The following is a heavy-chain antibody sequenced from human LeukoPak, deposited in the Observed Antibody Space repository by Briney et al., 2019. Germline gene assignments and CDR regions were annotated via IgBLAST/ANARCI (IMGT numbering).Heavy chain of an antibody. J-gene: IGHJ1*01. CDR3: ARPPRGVVVPAAIHAEYFQH. D-gene: IGHD2-2*02. CDR2: MNPNSGNT. V-gene: IGHV1-8*01. CDR1: GYSFTSYD. Sequence: ASVKVSCKASGYSFTSYDINWVRQATGQGLEWMGWMNPNSGNTGYAQKFQGRVTMTRNTSISTAHMELSSLRSEDTAVYYCARPPRGVVVPAAIHAEYFQHWGQGTLVTVSS.